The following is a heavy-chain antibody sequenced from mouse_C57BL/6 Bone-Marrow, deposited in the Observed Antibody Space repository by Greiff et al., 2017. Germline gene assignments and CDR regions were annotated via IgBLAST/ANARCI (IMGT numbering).Heavy chain of an antibody. Sequence: VQLKQSGAELVRPGASVKLSCTASGFNIKDDYMHWVKQRPEQGLEWIGWIDPENGDTEYASQFQGKATITADTSSNTAYLQLSSLTSEDTAVYYCSALITAVVATDFWAMDYWGQGTSVTVSS. CDR3: SALITAVVATDFWAMDY. D-gene: IGHD1-1*01. V-gene: IGHV14-4*01. CDR2: IDPENGDT. CDR1: GFNIKDDY. J-gene: IGHJ4*01.